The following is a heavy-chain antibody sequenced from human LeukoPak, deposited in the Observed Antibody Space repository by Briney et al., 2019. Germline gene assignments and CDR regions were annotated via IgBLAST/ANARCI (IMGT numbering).Heavy chain of an antibody. CDR3: AREWGRIAVAGGPGY. CDR1: GFIFSNYG. V-gene: IGHV3-33*01. Sequence: GGSLRLSCEVSGFIFSNYGMHWVRQAPGKGLEWVALIWYNGRTKFHADSVRGRFTISRDNSANTLYLQMSSLRVEDTAVYYCAREWGRIAVAGGPGYWGQGALVTVSS. CDR2: IWYNGRTK. J-gene: IGHJ4*02. D-gene: IGHD6-19*01.